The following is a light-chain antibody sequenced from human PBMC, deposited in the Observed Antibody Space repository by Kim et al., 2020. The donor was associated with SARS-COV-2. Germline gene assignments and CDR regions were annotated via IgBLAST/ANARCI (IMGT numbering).Light chain of an antibody. CDR3: QSYDSSNPCWV. Sequence: NFMLTQPHSVSESPGKTVTISCTRSSGSIASNYVQWYQQRPGSAPTTVIYEDNQRPSGVPDRFSGSIDSSSNSASLTISGLKTEDEADYYCQSYDSSNPCWVLGGGTQLTVL. J-gene: IGLJ3*02. CDR2: EDN. CDR1: SGSIASNY. V-gene: IGLV6-57*04.